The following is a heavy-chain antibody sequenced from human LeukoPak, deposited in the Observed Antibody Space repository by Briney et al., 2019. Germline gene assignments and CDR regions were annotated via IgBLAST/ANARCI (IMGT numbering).Heavy chain of an antibody. Sequence: PSETLSLTCTVSGGSISSYYWSWIRQPPGKGLEWIGYIYYSGSTNYNPSLKSRVTISVDTSKNQFSLKLSSVTAADTAVYYCASPRETYHDILTGYPYFDYWGQGTLVTVSS. D-gene: IGHD3-9*01. V-gene: IGHV4-59*08. CDR2: IYYSGST. CDR1: GGSISSYY. CDR3: ASPRETYHDILTGYPYFDY. J-gene: IGHJ4*02.